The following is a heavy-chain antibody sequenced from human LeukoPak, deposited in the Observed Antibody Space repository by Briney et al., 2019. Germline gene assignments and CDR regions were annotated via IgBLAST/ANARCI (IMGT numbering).Heavy chain of an antibody. D-gene: IGHD6-13*01. Sequence: ASVKVSCKVSGYTFTSYGISWVRQAPGQGLEWMGWISAYNGNTNYAQKLQGRVTMTTDTSTSTAYMELRSLRSDNTAVYYCARVRAVPTIAAAGTSYYYGMDVWGQGTTVTVSS. V-gene: IGHV1-18*01. J-gene: IGHJ6*02. CDR1: GYTFTSYG. CDR2: ISAYNGNT. CDR3: ARVRAVPTIAAAGTSYYYGMDV.